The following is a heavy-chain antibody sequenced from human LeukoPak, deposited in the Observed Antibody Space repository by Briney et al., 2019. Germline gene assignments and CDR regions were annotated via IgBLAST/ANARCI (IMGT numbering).Heavy chain of an antibody. CDR1: GFTFNNYA. CDR3: AKYSHDSSGSYDY. D-gene: IGHD3-22*01. Sequence: GGSLRLSCAASGFTFNNYAMTWVRQAPGEGLEWVSAISGSGSGGSTYYADSVKGRFTISRDNSENTLYLQMNSLRAEDTAVYYCAKYSHDSSGSYDYWGQGTLVTVSS. V-gene: IGHV3-23*01. CDR2: ISGSGSGGST. J-gene: IGHJ4*02.